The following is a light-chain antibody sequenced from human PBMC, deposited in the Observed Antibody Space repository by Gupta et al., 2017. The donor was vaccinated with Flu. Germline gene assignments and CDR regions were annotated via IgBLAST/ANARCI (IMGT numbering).Light chain of an antibody. V-gene: IGKV3-11*01. CDR2: AAS. Sequence: EVVLTQSPATLSLSPGERATLSCRASQSVDSYLAWYQQKPGQPPRLLIYAASSRATGIPARFSGSGFGTDFTLTINPLEPEDFAVYYCQHRSNWPPVTFGQGTRLEIK. J-gene: IGKJ5*01. CDR1: QSVDSY. CDR3: QHRSNWPPVT.